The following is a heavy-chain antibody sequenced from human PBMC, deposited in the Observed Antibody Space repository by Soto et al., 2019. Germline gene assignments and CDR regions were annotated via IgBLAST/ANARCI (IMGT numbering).Heavy chain of an antibody. CDR3: ANDMGPGIAMVRGVSAYYFDY. CDR1: GFTFDDYA. V-gene: IGHV3-9*01. J-gene: IGHJ4*02. D-gene: IGHD3-10*01. CDR2: ISWNSGSI. Sequence: EVQLVESGGGLVQPGRSLRLSCAASGFTFDDYAMHWVRQAPGKGLEWVSGISWNSGSIGYADSVKGRFTISRDNAKNSLYLEMSSLRPEYTALYCCANDMGPGIAMVRGVSAYYFDYWGQGTLVTVSS.